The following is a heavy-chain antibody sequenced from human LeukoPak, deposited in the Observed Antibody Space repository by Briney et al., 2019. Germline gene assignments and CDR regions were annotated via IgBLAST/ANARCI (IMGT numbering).Heavy chain of an antibody. CDR2: ISGSGGST. CDR1: GFTFSSYA. CDR3: AKDSYNWNDGLFDY. D-gene: IGHD1-1*01. V-gene: IGHV3-23*01. J-gene: IGHJ4*02. Sequence: GGSLRLSCAASGFTFSSYAMSWVRQAPGKGLEWVSAISGSGGSTYYADSVKGRFAISRDNSKNTLYLQMNSLRAEDTAVHYCAKDSYNWNDGLFDYWGQGTLVTVSS.